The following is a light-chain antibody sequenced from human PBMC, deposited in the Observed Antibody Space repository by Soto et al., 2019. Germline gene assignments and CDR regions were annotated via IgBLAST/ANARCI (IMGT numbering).Light chain of an antibody. J-gene: IGLJ1*01. CDR1: SSDVGGYNY. V-gene: IGLV2-14*01. CDR3: SSYTSSSTSVV. CDR2: DVS. Sequence: QSALTQPASVSGSPGQSITISCTGTSSDVGGYNYVSWYQLHPGKAPKLMIYDVSNRPSGVSNRFSGSKSGNTASLTISGLQAEDEADYYCSSYTSSSTSVVFGTGTKVTVL.